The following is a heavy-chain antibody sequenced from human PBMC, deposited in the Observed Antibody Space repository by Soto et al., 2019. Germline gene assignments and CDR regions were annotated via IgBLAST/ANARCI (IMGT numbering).Heavy chain of an antibody. CDR3: RVTGVSKIDY. Sequence: QVQLVQSGAEVKKPGASVKVSCKASGYTFSGYYVHWVRQAPGQGLESMGWFNPNNGGTDSVQKFQGRVTMTGGTSISTAYMELNRLTSDDTAIYFCRVTGVSKIDYWGQGTLVTVSS. CDR2: FNPNNGGT. D-gene: IGHD3-9*01. CDR1: GYTFSGYY. J-gene: IGHJ4*02. V-gene: IGHV1-2*02.